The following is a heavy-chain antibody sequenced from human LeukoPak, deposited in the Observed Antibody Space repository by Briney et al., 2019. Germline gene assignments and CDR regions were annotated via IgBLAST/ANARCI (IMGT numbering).Heavy chain of an antibody. CDR2: INPNSGGT. CDR1: RYTFTGYY. D-gene: IGHD3-16*01. J-gene: IGHJ4*02. Sequence: ASVKVSCKASRYTFTGYYMHWVRQAPGQGLEWMGWINPNSGGTNYAQKFHGRVTMTRDTSISTAHMELSRLRSDDTAVYYCARERGGDLAGFDYWGQGTLVTVSS. CDR3: ARERGGDLAGFDY. V-gene: IGHV1-2*02.